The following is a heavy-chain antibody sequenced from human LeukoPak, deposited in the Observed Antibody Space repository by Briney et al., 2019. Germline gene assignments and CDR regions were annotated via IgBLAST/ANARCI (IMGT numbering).Heavy chain of an antibody. CDR1: GGSISSYY. J-gene: IGHJ4*02. D-gene: IGHD3-22*01. Sequence: PSETLSLTCTVSGGSISSYYWSWIRQPPGKGLEWIGYIYYSGSTNYNPSLKSRVTISVDTSKNQFSLKLSSVTAADTAVYYCARARSGYSYLDYWGQGTLVTVSS. CDR2: IYYSGST. V-gene: IGHV4-59*01. CDR3: ARARSGYSYLDY.